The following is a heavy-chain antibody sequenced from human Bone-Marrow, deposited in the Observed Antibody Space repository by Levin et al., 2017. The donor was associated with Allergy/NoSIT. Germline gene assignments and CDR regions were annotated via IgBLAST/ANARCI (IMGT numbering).Heavy chain of an antibody. Sequence: PGESLKISCAASGFTFSSYAMHWVRQAPGKGLEWVAVISYDGSNKYYADSVKGRFTISRDNSKNTLYLQMNSLRAEDTAVYYCARGSGVVTSIRFDPWGQGTLVTVSS. J-gene: IGHJ5*02. D-gene: IGHD3-22*01. CDR1: GFTFSSYA. V-gene: IGHV3-30*04. CDR3: ARGSGVVTSIRFDP. CDR2: ISYDGSNK.